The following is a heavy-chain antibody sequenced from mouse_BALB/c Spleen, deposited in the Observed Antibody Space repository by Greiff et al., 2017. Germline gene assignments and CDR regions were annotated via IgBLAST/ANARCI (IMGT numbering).Heavy chain of an antibody. CDR1: GFTFSDYY. CDR3: ARPNDGYYVAY. D-gene: IGHD2-3*01. Sequence: EVKLMESGGGLVKPGGSLKLSCAASGFTFSDYYMYWVRQTPEKRLEWVAYISSGGGSTYYPDTVKGRFTISRDNAKNTLYLQMSSLKSEDTAMYYCARPNDGYYVAYWGQGTLVTVSA. V-gene: IGHV5-12*01. J-gene: IGHJ3*01. CDR2: ISSGGGST.